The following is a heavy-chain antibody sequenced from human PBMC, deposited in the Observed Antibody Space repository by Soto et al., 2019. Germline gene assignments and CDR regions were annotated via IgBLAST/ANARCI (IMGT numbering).Heavy chain of an antibody. CDR3: ARGFVETAMAFDY. CDR1: GASINSGGYF. CDR2: IHYSGTT. V-gene: IGHV4-31*03. J-gene: IGHJ4*02. D-gene: IGHD5-18*01. Sequence: QVQLQESGPGLVKPSQTLSLACSVSGASINSGGYFWSWIRQLPGKGLEWIGYIHYSGTTYYNPSLKSRVVMSMDTSKNDFSLKLNSVTAADTAVFYCARGFVETAMAFDYXGQGXXXXVSS.